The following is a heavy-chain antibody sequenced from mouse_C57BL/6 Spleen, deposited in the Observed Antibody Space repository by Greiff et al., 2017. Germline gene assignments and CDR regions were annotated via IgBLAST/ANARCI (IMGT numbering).Heavy chain of an antibody. J-gene: IGHJ1*03. CDR1: GYTFTDYE. D-gene: IGHD2-14*01. V-gene: IGHV1-15*01. CDR2: IDPETGGT. CDR3: TRGYPWYLDV. Sequence: QVQLPQSGAELVRPGASVTLSCKASGYTFTDYEMHWVKPTPVHGLEWIGAIDPETGGTAYKQKCKGKDILTADKSSRTAYMELRGLTSEDSAVYYCTRGYPWYLDVWGTGTTVTVSS.